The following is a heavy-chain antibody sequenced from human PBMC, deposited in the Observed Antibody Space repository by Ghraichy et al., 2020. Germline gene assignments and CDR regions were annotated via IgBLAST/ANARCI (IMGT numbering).Heavy chain of an antibody. CDR3: AKGFAGGCGDIDS. Sequence: GGSLRLSCEASGFTFSNSDMRWVRQAPGKGLEWVSFIRGSGGTTYYADSVKGRFTISRDKSKNTLFLQMNSLRAEDTAIYYCAKGFAGGCGDIDSWGQGTLVTVSS. V-gene: IGHV3-23*01. CDR1: GFTFSNSD. CDR2: IRGSGGTT. J-gene: IGHJ4*02. D-gene: IGHD2-21*01.